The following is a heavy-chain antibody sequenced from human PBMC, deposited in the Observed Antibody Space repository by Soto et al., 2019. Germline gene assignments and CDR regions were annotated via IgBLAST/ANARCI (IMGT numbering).Heavy chain of an antibody. J-gene: IGHJ4*02. Sequence: EVQLVESGGNLVQPGRSLRLSCSGSGFTFGDYALSWFRQAPGKGLEWVSFITSRRYGGTTHYAASVKGRFTISRDDSKSIAFLQMSSLKIEDTAMYYCSRLSREKSREHPFDLWGPGTLVTVS. D-gene: IGHD1-26*01. CDR2: ITSRRYGGTT. CDR3: SRLSREKSREHPFDL. CDR1: GFTFGDYA. V-gene: IGHV3-49*03.